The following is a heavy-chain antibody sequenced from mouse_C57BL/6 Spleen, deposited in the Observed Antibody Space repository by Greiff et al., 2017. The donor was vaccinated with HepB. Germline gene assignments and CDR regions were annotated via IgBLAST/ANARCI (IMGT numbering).Heavy chain of an antibody. CDR2: IYPGDGDT. J-gene: IGHJ2*01. V-gene: IGHV1-82*01. Sequence: VQLQQSGPELVKPGASVKISCKASGYAFSSSWMNWVKQRPGKGLEWIGRIYPGDGDTNYNGKFKGKATLTADKSSSTAYMQLSSLTSEDSAVYFCASDRGSSPSFDYWGQGTTLTVSS. CDR3: ASDRGSSPSFDY. D-gene: IGHD1-1*01. CDR1: GYAFSSSW.